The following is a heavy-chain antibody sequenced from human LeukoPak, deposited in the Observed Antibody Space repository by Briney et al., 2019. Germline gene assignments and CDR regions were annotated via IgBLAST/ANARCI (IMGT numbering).Heavy chain of an antibody. V-gene: IGHV5-51*01. J-gene: IGHJ5*01. CDR3: TRGDIVLVSAVGAYDWFDS. CDR1: GYSFTTYW. Sequence: GESLKISCKASGYSFTTYWIGWVRRMPGKGLEWMGVTYPGNSDTRYSPSFRGQVTISADKSISTAYLRWSSLKASDSAMYYCTRGDIVLVSAVGAYDWFDSWGQGTLVTVSA. D-gene: IGHD2-2*01. CDR2: TYPGNSDT.